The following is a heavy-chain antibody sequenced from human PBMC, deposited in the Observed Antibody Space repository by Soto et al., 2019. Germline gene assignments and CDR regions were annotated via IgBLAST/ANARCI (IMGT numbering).Heavy chain of an antibody. Sequence: SETLSLTCTVYGGSFSGYYWSWIRQPPGKGLEWIGEIHHSGSTNYNPSLKSRVTISVDTSKNQFSLKLSSVTAADTAVYYCARDVSGGGSSRRSSHSWFDHWGQGTLVTVSS. CDR1: GGSFSGYY. J-gene: IGHJ5*02. V-gene: IGHV4-34*01. D-gene: IGHD2-15*01. CDR2: IHHSGST. CDR3: ARDVSGGGSSRRSSHSWFDH.